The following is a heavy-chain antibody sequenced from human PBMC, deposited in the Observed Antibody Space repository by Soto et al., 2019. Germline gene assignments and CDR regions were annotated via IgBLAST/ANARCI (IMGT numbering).Heavy chain of an antibody. Sequence: PVGSLRLSCVASGFTFSDYSMSWIRQAPGKGLEWLAFIDSRGRTLSYADSVRGRSTISRDNAENSVYLQMDSLRADDTAVYYCASQAARNYFDSWGQGNSVTVSS. D-gene: IGHD6-6*01. J-gene: IGHJ4*02. CDR3: ASQAARNYFDS. CDR2: IDSRGRTL. CDR1: GFTFSDYS. V-gene: IGHV3-11*01.